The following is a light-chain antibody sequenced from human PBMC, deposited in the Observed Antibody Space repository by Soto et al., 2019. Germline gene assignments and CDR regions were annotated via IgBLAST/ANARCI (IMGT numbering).Light chain of an antibody. V-gene: IGLV7-46*01. J-gene: IGLJ2*01. CDR2: DTT. CDR3: LLSYVNARV. CDR1: TGAVTSGHY. Sequence: QAVVTQEPSLTVSPGGTVTLTCGSSTGAVTSGHYAHWLQQRPGRAPRTLIYDTTNKHSWTPARFSGSLLGGKAALTLSGAQSEDEGDYYCLLSYVNARVFGGGTKLTVL.